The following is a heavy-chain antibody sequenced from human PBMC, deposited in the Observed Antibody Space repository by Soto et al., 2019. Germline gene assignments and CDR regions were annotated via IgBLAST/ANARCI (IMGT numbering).Heavy chain of an antibody. D-gene: IGHD3-10*01. Sequence: SVKVACKASGYTFTSYAMNWVRQAPGQGLEWMGRIIPILGIANYAQKFQGRVTITADKSTSTAYMELSSLRSEDTAVYYCARGFGELLEDDYYYYMDVWGKGTTVTVSS. J-gene: IGHJ6*03. CDR1: GYTFTSYA. CDR2: IIPILGIA. V-gene: IGHV1-69*04. CDR3: ARGFGELLEDDYYYYMDV.